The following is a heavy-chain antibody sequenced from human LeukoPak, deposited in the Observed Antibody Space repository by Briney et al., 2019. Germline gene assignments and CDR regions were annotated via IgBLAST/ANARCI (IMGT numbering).Heavy chain of an antibody. CDR1: GGSFSGYY. CDR3: ARHTLFRPFDP. CDR2: INHSGST. D-gene: IGHD2-2*02. Sequence: SETLSLTCAVYGGSFSGYYWSWIRQPPGKGLEWIGEINHSGSTNYNPSLKSRVTISVDTSKNQFSLKLSSVTAADTAVYYCARHTLFRPFDPWGQGTPVTVSS. J-gene: IGHJ5*02. V-gene: IGHV4-34*01.